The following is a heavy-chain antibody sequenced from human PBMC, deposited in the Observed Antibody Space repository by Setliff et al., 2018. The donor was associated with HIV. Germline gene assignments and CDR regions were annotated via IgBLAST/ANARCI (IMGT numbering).Heavy chain of an antibody. D-gene: IGHD3-22*01. Sequence: ASVKVSCKASGYKFTDYYIHWVRQAPGQGLEWMGIINPSDGSTSYAQKFQGRVTMTRDTSTHTVYMELTSLRSDDTAVYYCAKDDRYYYDTSGSPSNWFDPWGQGTLVTVS. CDR3: AKDDRYYYDTSGSPSNWFDP. CDR1: GYKFTDYY. CDR2: INPSDGST. V-gene: IGHV1-46*01. J-gene: IGHJ5*02.